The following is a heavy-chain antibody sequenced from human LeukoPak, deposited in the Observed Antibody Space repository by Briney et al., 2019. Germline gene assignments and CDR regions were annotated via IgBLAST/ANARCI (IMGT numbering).Heavy chain of an antibody. V-gene: IGHV3-33*06. D-gene: IGHD2-21*02. CDR2: IWYDGSNK. CDR3: AKDERWRRSDFHGGFDY. CDR1: GFTFSSYG. Sequence: GRSLRLACAASGFTFSSYGMHWVRQAPGKGLEGVAVIWYDGSNKYYADSVKGRFTISRDNSKNTLYVKMNSLRAEDTAVYYCAKDERWRRSDFHGGFDYWGQGALVTVSS. J-gene: IGHJ4*02.